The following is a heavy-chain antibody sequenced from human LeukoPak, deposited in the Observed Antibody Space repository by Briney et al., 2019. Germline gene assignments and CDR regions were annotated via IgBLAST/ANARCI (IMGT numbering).Heavy chain of an antibody. CDR2: IRSSGTYI. J-gene: IGHJ6*04. D-gene: IGHD3-10*01. Sequence: GGSLRLSCAASGFTLNTHTMNWVRQAPGKGLEWVSSIRSSGTYISYAASVKRRFTISRDDAKHYMSLQMKSLRAEDQDLCDCARSGIKKVRGVIIISPCRMDVWGKGTTVTVSS. V-gene: IGHV3-21*03. CDR1: GFTLNTHT. CDR3: ARSGIKKVRGVIIISPCRMDV.